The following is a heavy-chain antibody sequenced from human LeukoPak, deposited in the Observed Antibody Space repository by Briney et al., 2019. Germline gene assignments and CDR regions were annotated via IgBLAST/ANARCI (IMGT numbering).Heavy chain of an antibody. D-gene: IGHD5-18*01. CDR2: ISSSGDIM. Sequence: GGSLRLSCAASGFTFSNYYMTWLRQTPGKGLEWVSYISSSGDIMDYADSVKGRFTISRDNAKASLYLQMNSPGADDTAIYYCAKGHTYGMIWGQGTLVTVSS. V-gene: IGHV3-11*01. CDR3: AKGHTYGMI. CDR1: GFTFSNYY. J-gene: IGHJ4*02.